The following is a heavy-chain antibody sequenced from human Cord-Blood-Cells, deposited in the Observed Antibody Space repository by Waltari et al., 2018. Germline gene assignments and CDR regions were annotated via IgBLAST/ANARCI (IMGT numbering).Heavy chain of an antibody. V-gene: IGHV1-2*02. Sequence: QVQLVQSGAEVKKPGASVKVSCKASGYTFTGYYMHWVRQAPGQGLEWMGWINPNSGDTNYAQKFQGRVTMTRDASISTAYMELSRLRSDDTAVYYCARARYGDGYNYWGQGTLVTVSS. CDR1: GYTFTGYY. J-gene: IGHJ4*02. D-gene: IGHD3-10*01. CDR2: INPNSGDT. CDR3: ARARYGDGYNY.